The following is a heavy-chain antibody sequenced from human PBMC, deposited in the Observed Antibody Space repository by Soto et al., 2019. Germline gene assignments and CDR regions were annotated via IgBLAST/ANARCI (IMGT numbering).Heavy chain of an antibody. J-gene: IGHJ4*02. D-gene: IGHD6-13*01. Sequence: PSETLSLTCAVYGGSFSGYYWSWIRQPPGKGLEWIGEINHSGSTNYNPSLKSRVTISVDTSKNQFSLKLSSVTAADTAVYYCARRKGIAAAAPRRRGGYFDYWGQGTLVTVSS. V-gene: IGHV4-34*01. CDR3: ARRKGIAAAAPRRRGGYFDY. CDR2: INHSGST. CDR1: GGSFSGYY.